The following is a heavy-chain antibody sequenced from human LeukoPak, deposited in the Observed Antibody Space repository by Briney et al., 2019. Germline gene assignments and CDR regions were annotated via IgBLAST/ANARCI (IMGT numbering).Heavy chain of an antibody. CDR1: AGSISSSGYY. CDR2: IYYSGST. Sequence: SQTLSLTCTVSAGSISSSGYYWGWIRQPPGKGLEWIASIYYSGSTYYNPSLKSRLTISVDTSKKQLSLKLSSLTAADTAVYYCARHEYSGSYYGLSWFVPWGQGTLVTVSS. CDR3: ARHEYSGSYYGLSWFVP. V-gene: IGHV4-39*01. J-gene: IGHJ5*02. D-gene: IGHD1-26*01.